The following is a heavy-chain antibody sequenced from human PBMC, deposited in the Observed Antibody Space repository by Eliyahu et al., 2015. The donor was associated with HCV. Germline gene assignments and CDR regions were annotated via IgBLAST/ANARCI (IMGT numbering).Heavy chain of an antibody. V-gene: IGHV1-69*04. CDR2: IIPILGIA. CDR3: ARDNCSSTSCPDDY. CDR1: GGTFSSYA. Sequence: EVKKPGSSVKVSCKASGGTFSSYAISWVRQAPGQGLEWMGRIIPILGIANYAQKFQGRVTITADKSTSTAYMELSSLRSEDTAVYYCARDNCSSTSCPDDYWGQGTLVTVSS. D-gene: IGHD2-2*01. J-gene: IGHJ4*02.